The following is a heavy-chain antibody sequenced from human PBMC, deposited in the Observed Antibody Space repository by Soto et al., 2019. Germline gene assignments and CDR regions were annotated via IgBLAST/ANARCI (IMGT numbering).Heavy chain of an antibody. V-gene: IGHV4-39*01. CDR1: GGSISSSTYY. CDR2: IYYSGST. CDR3: ARTSGYCISSRCYGTKSYWFDP. Sequence: SETLSLTCTVSGGSISSSTYYWGWIRQPPGKGLEWIGSIYYSGSTSYNPSLASRVTISGDSSKNQFSLKLSSVTAADTAVYYCARTSGYCISSRCYGTKSYWFDPWGHGPLLTVSS. D-gene: IGHD2-2*01. J-gene: IGHJ5*02.